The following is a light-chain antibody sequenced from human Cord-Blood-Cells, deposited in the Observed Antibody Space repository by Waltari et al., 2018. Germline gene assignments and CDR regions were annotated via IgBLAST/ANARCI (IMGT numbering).Light chain of an antibody. CDR3: SSYTSSSTLV. V-gene: IGLV2-14*03. CDR1: RRDVGGYNY. CDR2: DVS. J-gene: IGLJ1*01. Sequence: QSALTQPASVSGSPGPSITISCTGTRRDVGGYNYVSCYQQHPGKAPKLMIYDVSNRPSGVSNRFSGSKSGNTASLTISGLQAEDEADYYCSSYTSSSTLVFGTGTKVTVL.